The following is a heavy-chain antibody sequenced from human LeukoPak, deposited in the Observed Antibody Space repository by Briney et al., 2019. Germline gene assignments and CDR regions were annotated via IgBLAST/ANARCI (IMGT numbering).Heavy chain of an antibody. Sequence: SETLSLTCTVSGVSISSGYYWGWIRQPPGKGLEWIGSMYHSGNTYYNPSLKSRVTISVDTSKNQFSLKLSSVTAADTAVYYCARDWNSDPNYWGQGTLVTASS. CDR3: ARDWNSDPNY. J-gene: IGHJ4*02. V-gene: IGHV4-38-2*02. D-gene: IGHD1/OR15-1a*01. CDR1: GVSISSGYY. CDR2: MYHSGNT.